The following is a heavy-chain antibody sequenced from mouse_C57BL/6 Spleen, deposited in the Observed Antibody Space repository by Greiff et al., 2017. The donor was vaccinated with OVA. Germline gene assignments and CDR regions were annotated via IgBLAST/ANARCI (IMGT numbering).Heavy chain of an antibody. D-gene: IGHD1-1*01. Sequence: VRLQQSGPELVKPGASVKISCKASGYAFSSSWMNWVKQRPGKGLEWIGRIYPGDGDTNYNGKFKGKATLTADKSSSTAYMQLSSLTSEDSAVYFCARCPHYYGSSYGFAYWGQGTLVTVSA. V-gene: IGHV1-82*01. J-gene: IGHJ3*01. CDR2: IYPGDGDT. CDR3: ARCPHYYGSSYGFAY. CDR1: GYAFSSSW.